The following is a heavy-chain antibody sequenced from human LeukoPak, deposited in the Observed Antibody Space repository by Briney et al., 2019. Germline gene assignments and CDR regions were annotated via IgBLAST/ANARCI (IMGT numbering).Heavy chain of an antibody. Sequence: GGSPKISCKGSGYSFPSYWIGWVRQMPGKGLEWVGLIYPGDSNTRDSPSFQGQVTISADKSISTAYLQWSSLKASDTAMYYCARFAYGTDYFPGHYWGQGTLVTVSS. CDR3: ARFAYGTDYFPGHY. D-gene: IGHD2-8*02. CDR1: GYSFPSYW. V-gene: IGHV5-51*01. J-gene: IGHJ4*02. CDR2: IYPGDSNT.